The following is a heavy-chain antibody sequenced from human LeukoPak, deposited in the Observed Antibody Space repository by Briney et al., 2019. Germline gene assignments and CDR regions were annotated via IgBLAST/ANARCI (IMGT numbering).Heavy chain of an antibody. Sequence: GGSLRLSCAASGFTFNSYAMNWVRQAPGKGLEWVSAISASGGTTYYAASVKGRFTISRDNSKTTLYLQMNSLRAEDTAVYYCAKRGGSGTPDYWGQGTLVTVSS. CDR2: ISASGGTT. CDR3: AKRGGSGTPDY. D-gene: IGHD3-10*01. J-gene: IGHJ4*02. V-gene: IGHV3-23*01. CDR1: GFTFNSYA.